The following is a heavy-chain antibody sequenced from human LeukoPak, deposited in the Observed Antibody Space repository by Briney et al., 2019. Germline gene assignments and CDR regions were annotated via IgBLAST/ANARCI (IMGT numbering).Heavy chain of an antibody. Sequence: GGSLRLSCVASGFTFTSSDFNWIRQAPGKGLEWLSTITRSGSNLYYADSVKGRFTTSRDDAKDSVYLQMESLRVEDTAIYYCAKIFDPGAKGTRVTV. CDR3: AKIFDP. J-gene: IGHJ5*02. V-gene: IGHV3-21*01. CDR2: ITRSGSNL. CDR1: GFTFTSSD.